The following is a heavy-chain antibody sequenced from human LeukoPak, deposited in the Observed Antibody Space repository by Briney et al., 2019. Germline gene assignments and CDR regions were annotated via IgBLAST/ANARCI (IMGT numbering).Heavy chain of an antibody. CDR2: ISSSSSYI. J-gene: IGHJ3*02. CDR1: GFTFSSYS. Sequence: GGSLRLSCAASGFTFSSYSMNWVRQAPGKGLEWVSSISSSSSYINYADSVKGRFTISRDNAKNSLYLQMNSLRAEDTAVYYCAREARAVAGGAFDIWGQGTMVTVSS. D-gene: IGHD6-19*01. CDR3: AREARAVAGGAFDI. V-gene: IGHV3-21*01.